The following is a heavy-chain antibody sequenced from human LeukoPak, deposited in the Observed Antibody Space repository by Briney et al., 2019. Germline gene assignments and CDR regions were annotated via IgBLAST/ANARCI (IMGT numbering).Heavy chain of an antibody. CDR1: GFTVSSNY. CDR3: ARDSVVRGVEY. Sequence: PGGSLRLSCAASGFTVSSNYMTWVRQAPGKGLEWVSVIYSGGTTYYADSVKGRFTISRDNSKNTLYLQMNSLRAEDTAVYYRARDSVVRGVEYWGQGTLVTVSS. D-gene: IGHD3-10*01. J-gene: IGHJ4*02. CDR2: IYSGGTT. V-gene: IGHV3-53*01.